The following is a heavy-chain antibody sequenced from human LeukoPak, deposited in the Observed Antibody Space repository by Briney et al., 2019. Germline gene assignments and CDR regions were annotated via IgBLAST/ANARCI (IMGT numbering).Heavy chain of an antibody. D-gene: IGHD2-2*01. V-gene: IGHV3-11*04. J-gene: IGHJ6*03. Sequence: PGGSLRLSCAASGFTFSDYYMSWIRQAPGKGLEWVSYISSSGSTIYYADSVKGRFTISRDNAKNSLYLQMNSLRAEDTAVYYCARDPPVPAAGAPGYYYYMDVWGKGTTVTVSS. CDR3: ARDPPVPAAGAPGYYYYMDV. CDR2: ISSSGSTI. CDR1: GFTFSDYY.